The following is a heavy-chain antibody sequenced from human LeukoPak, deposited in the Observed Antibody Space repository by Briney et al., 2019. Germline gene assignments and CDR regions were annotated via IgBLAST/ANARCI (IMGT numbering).Heavy chain of an antibody. CDR1: GYTFTNYA. D-gene: IGHD2-21*02. CDR3: ASAIWDIVVVTAIPNAFDI. Sequence: EASVKVSCKASGYTFTNYAMHWVRQAPGQRLEWMGWINAGNGNTKYSQKFQGRVTITRDTSASTAYMELSSLRSEDTALYYCASAIWDIVVVTAIPNAFDIWGQGTMVTVSS. V-gene: IGHV1-3*01. CDR2: INAGNGNT. J-gene: IGHJ3*02.